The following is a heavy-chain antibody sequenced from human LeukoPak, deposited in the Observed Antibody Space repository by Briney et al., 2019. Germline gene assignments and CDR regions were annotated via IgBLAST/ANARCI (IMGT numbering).Heavy chain of an antibody. V-gene: IGHV4-34*01. CDR1: GGSFSGYY. J-gene: IGHJ6*03. CDR2: INHSGST. D-gene: IGHD3-10*01. Sequence: SETLSLTCAVYGGSFSGYYWSWIRQPPGKGLVWIGEINHSGSTNYNPSLKSRVTISVDTSKNQFSLKLSSVTAADTAVYYCARTTMVRGTYYMDVWGKGTTVTISS. CDR3: ARTTMVRGTYYMDV.